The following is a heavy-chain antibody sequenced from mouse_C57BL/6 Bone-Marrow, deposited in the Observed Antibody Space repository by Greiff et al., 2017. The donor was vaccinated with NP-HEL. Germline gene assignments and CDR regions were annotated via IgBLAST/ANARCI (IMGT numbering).Heavy chain of an antibody. CDR1: GFNIKDYY. D-gene: IGHD2-3*01. CDR2: IDPEDGET. V-gene: IGHV14-2*01. J-gene: IGHJ4*01. Sequence: EVKLMESGAELVKPGASVKLSCTASGFNIKDYYMHWVKQRTEQGLEWIGRIDPEDGETKYAPKFQGKATITADTSSNTAYLQLSSLTSEDTAVYYCARMEGRRWLLPLMDYWGQGTSVTVSS. CDR3: ARMEGRRWLLPLMDY.